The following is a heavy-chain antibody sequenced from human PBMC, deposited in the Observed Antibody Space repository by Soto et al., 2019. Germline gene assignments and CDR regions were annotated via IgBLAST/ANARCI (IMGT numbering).Heavy chain of an antibody. D-gene: IGHD4-17*01. CDR1: GGSFSGYY. CDR3: ASGYGRTFDC. CDR2: INHSGST. Sequence: QVQLQQWGAGLLKPSETLSLTCAVYGGSFSGYYWNWIRQPPGKGLEWIGEINHSGSTNYNPSLKSRVTIAVETAKTQFSPQLSSATAADTAVYYCASGYGRTFDCWAQGTLVTVSS. V-gene: IGHV4-34*01. J-gene: IGHJ4*02.